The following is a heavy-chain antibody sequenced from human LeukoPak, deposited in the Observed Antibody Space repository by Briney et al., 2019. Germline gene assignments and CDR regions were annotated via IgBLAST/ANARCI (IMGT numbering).Heavy chain of an antibody. CDR1: GFTFSSYA. V-gene: IGHV3-23*01. Sequence: GGSLRLSCAASGFTFSSYAMSWVRQAPGKGLEWVSAISGSGGSTYYADSVKGRFTISRDNSKNTLYLQMNSLRAEDTAVYYCARVGYCSSTSCHQDYWDQGTLVTVSS. CDR3: ARVGYCSSTSCHQDY. D-gene: IGHD2-2*01. CDR2: ISGSGGST. J-gene: IGHJ4*02.